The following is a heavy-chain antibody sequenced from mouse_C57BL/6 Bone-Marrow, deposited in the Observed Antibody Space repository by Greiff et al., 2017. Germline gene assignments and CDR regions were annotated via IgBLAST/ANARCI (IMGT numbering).Heavy chain of an antibody. J-gene: IGHJ3*01. CDR2: ISSGGSYT. Sequence: EVNVVESGGDLVKPGGSLKLSCAASGFTFSSYGMSWVRQTPDKRLEWVATISSGGSYTYYPDTVKGRVTISRDNDKNTLYLQMSSLKSEDTAMYYFARQAWFAYWGQGTLVTVSA. CDR3: ARQAWFAY. CDR1: GFTFSSYG. V-gene: IGHV5-6*01.